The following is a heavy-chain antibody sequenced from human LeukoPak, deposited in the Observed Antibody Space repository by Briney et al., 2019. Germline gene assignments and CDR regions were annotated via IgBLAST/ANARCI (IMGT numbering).Heavy chain of an antibody. V-gene: IGHV3-21*01. D-gene: IGHD5-24*01. CDR1: GFTFSSYS. CDR3: ASEWDIKAEMATIRGY. Sequence: GGSLRLSCAASGFTFSSYSMNWVRQAPGKGLEWVSSISSSSSYIYYADSVKGRFTISRDNAKNSLYLQMNSLRAEDTAVYYCASEWDIKAEMATIRGYWGQGTLVTVSS. CDR2: ISSSSSYI. J-gene: IGHJ4*02.